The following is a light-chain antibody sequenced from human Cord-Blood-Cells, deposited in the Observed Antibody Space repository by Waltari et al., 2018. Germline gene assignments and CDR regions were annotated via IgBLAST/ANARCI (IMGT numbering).Light chain of an antibody. CDR1: SSDVGRYNL. CDR3: CSYAGSSTWV. Sequence: QSALTQPASVSGSPGQSITISCTGTSSDVGRYNLVSWYQQHPGKAPKLMSYDGSKRPSGVSNRFSGSKSGNTASLTITGLQAGDEADYYCCSYAGSSTWVFGGGTKLTVL. CDR2: DGS. J-gene: IGLJ3*02. V-gene: IGLV2-23*01.